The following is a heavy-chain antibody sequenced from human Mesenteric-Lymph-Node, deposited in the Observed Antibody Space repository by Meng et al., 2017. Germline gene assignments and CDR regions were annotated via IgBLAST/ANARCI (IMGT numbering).Heavy chain of an antibody. Sequence: QVQLQESGAGLGKASGTLSLTCAVSGASISSDWWSWVRQPQGRGLGWIGEIYQTGSTNYNPSLKSRVTISIDKSKNQFSLKLTSVTAADTALYYCARDPTAVAGYFDYWGRGTLVTVSS. D-gene: IGHD6-19*01. CDR2: IYQTGST. CDR3: ARDPTAVAGYFDY. V-gene: IGHV4-4*02. CDR1: GASISSDW. J-gene: IGHJ4*02.